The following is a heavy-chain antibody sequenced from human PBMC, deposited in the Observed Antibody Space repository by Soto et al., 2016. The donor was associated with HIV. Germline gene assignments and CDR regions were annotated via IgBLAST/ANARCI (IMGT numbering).Heavy chain of an antibody. V-gene: IGHV3-7*01. CDR3: ARDRSFWSGSLYY. CDR2: IKQDGSEK. D-gene: IGHD3-3*01. Sequence: EVQVVESGGGLVQPGGSLRLSCAASGFTFSSYWMSWVRQAPGKGLEWVANIKQDGSEKYYLDSVKGRFTISRDNAKNTLYLQMNSLRADDTAVYYCARDRSFWSGSLYYWGQGTLVTVS. CDR1: GFTFSSYW. J-gene: IGHJ4*02.